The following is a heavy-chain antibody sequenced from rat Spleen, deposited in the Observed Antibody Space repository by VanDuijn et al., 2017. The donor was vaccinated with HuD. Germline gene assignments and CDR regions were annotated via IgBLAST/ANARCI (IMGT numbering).Heavy chain of an antibody. D-gene: IGHD1-1*01. V-gene: IGHV3-3*01. CDR2: INSAGST. Sequence: EVQLQESGPGLVKPSQSLSLTCSVTGYSITSGYGWNWIRKFPGNKLEWMGYINSAGSTNYNPPLKSQISITRDTSKNQFFLQLTSVTTEDTATYYCARSDYSGDPFDYWGQGVMVTVSS. CDR1: GYSITSGYG. CDR3: ARSDYSGDPFDY. J-gene: IGHJ2*01.